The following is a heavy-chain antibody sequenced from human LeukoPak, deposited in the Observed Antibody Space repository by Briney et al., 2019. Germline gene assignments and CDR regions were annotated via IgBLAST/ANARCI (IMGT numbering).Heavy chain of an antibody. CDR1: GFTVRSTY. D-gene: IGHD6-6*01. Sequence: GGSLRLSCAASGFTVRSTYMSWVRQAPGKGLEWVSIIYAGGSAYYADSVRGRLTISRDDSKNTLYLQMNSLRAEDTAVYYCVKGPIAARYFDYWGQGTLVTVSS. CDR3: VKGPIAARYFDY. CDR2: IYAGGSA. V-gene: IGHV3-66*01. J-gene: IGHJ4*02.